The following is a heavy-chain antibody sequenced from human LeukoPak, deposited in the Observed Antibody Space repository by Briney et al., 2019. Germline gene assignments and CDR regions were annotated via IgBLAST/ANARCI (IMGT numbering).Heavy chain of an antibody. J-gene: IGHJ4*02. CDR1: GFTFSDYY. D-gene: IGHD5-18*01. Sequence: GGSLRLSCAASGFTFSDYYMSWIRQAPGKGLEWVSYISGSSYTNYADSVKGRFTISRDNAKSSLYLQMNSLRAEDTAVYYCARDIPQRGYNYGYDYWGQGTLVTVSS. CDR2: ISGSSYT. CDR3: ARDIPQRGYNYGYDY. V-gene: IGHV3-11*06.